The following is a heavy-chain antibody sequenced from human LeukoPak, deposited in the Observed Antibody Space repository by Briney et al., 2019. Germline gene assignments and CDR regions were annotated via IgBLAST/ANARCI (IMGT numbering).Heavy chain of an antibody. Sequence: GASVKVSCKASAYTFTDYFINWVQQAPGKGREGVGRVNPRDGKTIYADRFQGRVTLTADTSTDTAFLGLSSLRSDDTAIYYCAVLVGATTIDYWGQGTLVTVSS. CDR1: AYTFTDYF. D-gene: IGHD1-26*01. CDR3: AVLVGATTIDY. CDR2: VNPRDGKT. J-gene: IGHJ4*02. V-gene: IGHV1-69-2*01.